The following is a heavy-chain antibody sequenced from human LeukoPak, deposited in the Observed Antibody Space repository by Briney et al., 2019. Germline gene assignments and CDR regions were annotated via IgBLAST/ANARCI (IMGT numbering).Heavy chain of an antibody. Sequence: KSSETLSLTCAVYGGSFSGYYWSWIRQPPGKGLEWIGEINHSGSTNYNPSLKSRVTISVDTSKNQFSLKLSSVTAADTAVYYCARVDRPRTVTAYYYYYMDVWGKGTTVTISS. CDR3: ARVDRPRTVTAYYYYYMDV. CDR1: GGSFSGYY. CDR2: INHSGST. D-gene: IGHD2-21*02. J-gene: IGHJ6*03. V-gene: IGHV4-34*01.